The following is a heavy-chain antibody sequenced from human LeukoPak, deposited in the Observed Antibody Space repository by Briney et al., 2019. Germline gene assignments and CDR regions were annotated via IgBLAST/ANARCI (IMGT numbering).Heavy chain of an antibody. D-gene: IGHD3-10*02. Sequence: LSLTCTVSGGSISSCYWSWIRQPPGKGLEWVSYISSSGSTIYYADSVKGRFTISRDNAKNSLYLQMNSLRAEDTAVYYCAELGITMIGGVWGKGTTVTISS. CDR2: ISSSGSTI. CDR1: GGSISSCY. J-gene: IGHJ6*04. CDR3: AELGITMIGGV. V-gene: IGHV3-11*04.